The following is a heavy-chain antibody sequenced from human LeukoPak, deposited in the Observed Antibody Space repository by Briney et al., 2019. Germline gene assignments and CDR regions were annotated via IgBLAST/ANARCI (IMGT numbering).Heavy chain of an antibody. CDR3: ARRVWGAAMVNY. Sequence: SETLSLTCSVSGGSISSSSYYWGWIRQPPGKGLEWIGGIYYSGSTYYNPSLKSRVTISVDTSKNQFSLKLSSVTAAATAVYYCARRVWGAAMVNYWGQGTLVTVSS. CDR1: GGSISSSSYY. CDR2: IYYSGST. D-gene: IGHD5-18*01. V-gene: IGHV4-39*01. J-gene: IGHJ4*02.